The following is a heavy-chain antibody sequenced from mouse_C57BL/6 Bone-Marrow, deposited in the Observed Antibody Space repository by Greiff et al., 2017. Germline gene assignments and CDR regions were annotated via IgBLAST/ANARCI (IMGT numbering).Heavy chain of an antibody. CDR2: INPGSGGT. Sequence: VQLQQSGAELVRPGTSVKVSCKASGYVFTNYLIEWVKQRPGQGLEWIGVINPGSGGTNYNEKFKGKATLTADKSSSTAYMLLISLISDDSAVYFCARGTTVVYAMDYWGQGTSVTVSS. CDR3: ARGTTVVYAMDY. V-gene: IGHV1-54*01. J-gene: IGHJ4*01. D-gene: IGHD1-1*01. CDR1: GYVFTNYL.